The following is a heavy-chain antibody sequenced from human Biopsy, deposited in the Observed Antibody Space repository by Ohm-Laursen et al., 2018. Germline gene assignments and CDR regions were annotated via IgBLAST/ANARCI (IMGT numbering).Heavy chain of an antibody. CDR1: GDSLTSGPEN. CDR2: IYSGGNT. CDR3: ARGRRSSGWPYFDS. J-gene: IGHJ4*02. V-gene: IGHV4-61*01. Sequence: PPGTLSLTCTVSGDSLTSGPENWSWIRQSPGQGLEYIGFIYSGGNTNYNPSLKNRVTMSVDTSKNQFYLKLYSVTAADTAVYYCARGRRSSGWPYFDSWGQGTLVTVSS. D-gene: IGHD6-19*01.